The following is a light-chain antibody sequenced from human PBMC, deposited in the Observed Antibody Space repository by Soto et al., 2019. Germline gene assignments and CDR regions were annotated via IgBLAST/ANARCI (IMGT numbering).Light chain of an antibody. J-gene: IGLJ3*02. Sequence: SYELTQPPSVSVAPGKTATITCGGNNIGSKSVHWYQQKPGQAPVLVIYYDRGRPSGIPERFSGSNSGKTAILTISRVEAGDEADYYCQVWDSSSDHWVFGGGTKVTVL. CDR2: YDR. CDR3: QVWDSSSDHWV. CDR1: NIGSKS. V-gene: IGLV3-21*04.